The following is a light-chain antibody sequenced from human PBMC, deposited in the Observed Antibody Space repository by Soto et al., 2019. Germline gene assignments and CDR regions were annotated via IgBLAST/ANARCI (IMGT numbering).Light chain of an antibody. CDR3: QVWGSNIDHVV. J-gene: IGLJ3*02. CDR2: DDR. CDR1: NIGRKS. Sequence: SYELTQPPSVSVAPGQTAKITCGGNNIGRKSVHWYQQRPGQAPVLVVYDDRDRPSGIPERFSGSNSGNTATLIISRVEAGDEADYYCQVWGSNIDHVVIGGGTKVTV. V-gene: IGLV3-21*02.